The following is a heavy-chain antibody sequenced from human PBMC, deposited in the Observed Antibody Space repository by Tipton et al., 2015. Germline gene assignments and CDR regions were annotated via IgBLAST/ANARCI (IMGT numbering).Heavy chain of an antibody. CDR3: ARDAGRYHDSSGLSWYFDL. Sequence: LRLSCAASGFTFSTYWMHWVRQAPGKGLVWIGEINHSGSTNYNPSLKSRVTISVDTSKNQFSLKLSSVTAADTAVYYCARDAGRYHDSSGLSWYFDLWGRGSLVTVSS. CDR1: GFTFSTYW. CDR2: INHSGST. D-gene: IGHD3-22*01. V-gene: IGHV4-34*01. J-gene: IGHJ2*01.